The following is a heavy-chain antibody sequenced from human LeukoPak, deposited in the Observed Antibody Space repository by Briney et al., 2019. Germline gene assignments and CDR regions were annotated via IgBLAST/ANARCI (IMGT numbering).Heavy chain of an antibody. CDR2: IYYSGST. CDR3: ARISGYDLNFDY. V-gene: IGHV4-59*11. CDR1: GGSISSHY. J-gene: IGHJ4*02. D-gene: IGHD5-12*01. Sequence: SETLSLTCTVSGGSISSHYWSWIRQPPGKGLDWIGYIYYSGSTNYNPSLKSRVTISVDTSKNQFSLKLSSVTAADTAVYYCARISGYDLNFDYWGQGTLVTVSS.